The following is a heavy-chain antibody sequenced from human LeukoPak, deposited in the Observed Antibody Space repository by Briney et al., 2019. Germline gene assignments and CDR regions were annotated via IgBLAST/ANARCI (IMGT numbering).Heavy chain of an antibody. CDR2: ISGSSSYI. V-gene: IGHV3-21*01. CDR1: GFTFSSYS. CDR3: ATSYRSSYMDP. J-gene: IGHJ5*02. Sequence: KSGGSLRLSCAASGFTFSSYSMNWVRQAPGKGLEWVSSISGSSSYIDYADSVKGRFTISRDNAKNSLYLQMNSLRAEDTAVYYCATSYRSSYMDPWGQGTLVTVSS. D-gene: IGHD6-6*01.